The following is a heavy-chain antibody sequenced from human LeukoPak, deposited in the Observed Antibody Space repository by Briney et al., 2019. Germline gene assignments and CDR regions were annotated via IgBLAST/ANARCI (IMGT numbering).Heavy chain of an antibody. CDR1: GGSISSYY. CDR3: ARDGRAEGGSSYYYYYYGMDV. CDR2: IYTSGST. V-gene: IGHV4-4*07. Sequence: SETLSLTCTVSGGSISSYYWSWIRQPAGKGLEWIGRIYTSGSTNYNPSLKSRVTMSVDTSKNQFSLKLSSVTAADTAVYYCARDGRAEGGSSYYYYYYGMDVWGQGTTVTVSS. J-gene: IGHJ6*02. D-gene: IGHD1-26*01.